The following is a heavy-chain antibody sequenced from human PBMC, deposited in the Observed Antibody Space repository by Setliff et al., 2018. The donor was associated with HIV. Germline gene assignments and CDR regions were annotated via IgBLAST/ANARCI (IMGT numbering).Heavy chain of an antibody. Sequence: GGSLRLSCAGSDSGDSGFIFSDYFMTWVRLAPGKGREWVSSISGSGYPYYADSVKGRFTISRDNSKNTLFLQMDSLRAEDTALYYCAKQRYYDGSDGFDVWGQGTMVTVSS. CDR3: AKQRYYDGSDGFDV. CDR2: ISGSGYP. D-gene: IGHD3-3*01. CDR1: GFIFSDYF. J-gene: IGHJ3*01. V-gene: IGHV3-23*01.